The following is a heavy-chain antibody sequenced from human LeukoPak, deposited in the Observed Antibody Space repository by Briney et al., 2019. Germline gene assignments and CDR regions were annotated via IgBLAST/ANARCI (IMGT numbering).Heavy chain of an antibody. D-gene: IGHD2-2*01. CDR2: ISGYNGNT. J-gene: IGHJ3*01. CDR3: ARVWDIVIIPAHAVDF. CDR1: GYTFTSYG. V-gene: IGHV1-18*01. Sequence: ASVKVSCKASGYTFTSYGISWVRQAPGQGLEWMGRISGYNGNTNYAQKIQGRVTMTTDTSTNTAYMELRSLRSDDTAVYYCARVWDIVIIPAHAVDFWGQGTMVTVSS.